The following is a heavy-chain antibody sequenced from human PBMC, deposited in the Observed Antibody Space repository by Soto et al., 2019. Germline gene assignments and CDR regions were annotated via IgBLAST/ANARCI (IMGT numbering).Heavy chain of an antibody. V-gene: IGHV4-39*01. CDR3: ARLHCDSPNCVPLVP. J-gene: IGHJ5*02. D-gene: IGHD2-2*01. Sequence: SETLSLTCTVSGGSISSDTYYWGWIRQPPGKGLEWIGSIYYSGSANYNPSLKSRVTMSVDTSKNLLSLKLSSVTAADTAVYYCARLHCDSPNCVPLVPSGPGTLVTVSS. CDR1: GGSISSDTYY. CDR2: IYYSGSA.